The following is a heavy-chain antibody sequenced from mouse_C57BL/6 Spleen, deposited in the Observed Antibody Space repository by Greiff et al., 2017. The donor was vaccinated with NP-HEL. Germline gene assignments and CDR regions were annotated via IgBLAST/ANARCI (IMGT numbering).Heavy chain of an antibody. CDR2: IDPETGGT. CDR3: TRSGVYYGSSGGWFAY. J-gene: IGHJ3*01. CDR1: GYTFTDYE. Sequence: VQLQQSGAELVRPGASVTLSCKASGYTFTDYEMHWVKQTPVHGLAWIGAIDPETGGTAYNQKFKGKAILTADKSSSTAYMELRSLTSEDSAVYYCTRSGVYYGSSGGWFAYWGQGTLVTVSA. D-gene: IGHD1-1*01. V-gene: IGHV1-15*01.